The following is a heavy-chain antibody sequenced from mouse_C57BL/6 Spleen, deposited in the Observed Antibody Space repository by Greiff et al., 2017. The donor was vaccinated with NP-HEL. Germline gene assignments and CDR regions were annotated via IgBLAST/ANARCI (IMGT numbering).Heavy chain of an antibody. D-gene: IGHD1-1*01. CDR3: AKPYYGSSYNMDY. Sequence: EVHLVESGGGLVKPGGSLKLSCAASGFTFSDYGMHWVRQAPEKGLEWVAYISSGSSTIYYADTVKGRFTISRDNAKNTLFLQMTSLRSEDTAMYYCAKPYYGSSYNMDYWGQGTSVTVSS. J-gene: IGHJ4*01. V-gene: IGHV5-17*01. CDR1: GFTFSDYG. CDR2: ISSGSSTI.